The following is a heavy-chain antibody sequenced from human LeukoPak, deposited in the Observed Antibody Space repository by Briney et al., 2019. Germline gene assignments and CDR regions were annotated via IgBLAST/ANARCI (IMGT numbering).Heavy chain of an antibody. J-gene: IGHJ4*02. D-gene: IGHD7-27*01. CDR3: AKDDVPSNWGALGLFDY. CDR2: ISGSGGST. CDR1: GFTFSSYA. Sequence: GGSLRLSCAASGFTFSSYAMSWVRQAPGKGLEWVSAISGSGGSTYYADSVKGRFTISRDNSKKTLHLQMNSLRAEDTAVYYCAKDDVPSNWGALGLFDYWGQGTLVTVSS. V-gene: IGHV3-23*01.